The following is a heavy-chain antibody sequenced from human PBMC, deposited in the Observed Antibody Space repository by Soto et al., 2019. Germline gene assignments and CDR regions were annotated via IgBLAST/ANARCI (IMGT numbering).Heavy chain of an antibody. J-gene: IGHJ4*02. CDR2: IKSDGSGT. CDR3: VRGDGDYHDGNGYLGRH. V-gene: IGHV3-74*01. D-gene: IGHD3-22*01. Sequence: EVQLVESGGGLVQLGGSLRLSCEASGFTFRTYWMHWVRQAPGKGLVWVSRIKSDGSGTYYADSVEGRFTISRDNDQNTLYLHMNSLRAEDTAVYYCVRGDGDYHDGNGYLGRHWGQGTLVTVSS. CDR1: GFTFRTYW.